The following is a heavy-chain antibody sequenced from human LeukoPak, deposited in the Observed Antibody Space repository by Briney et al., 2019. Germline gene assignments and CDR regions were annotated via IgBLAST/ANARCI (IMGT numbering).Heavy chain of an antibody. Sequence: ASVKVSCKASGYTFTGYYMHWVRQAPGQGLKWMGRINPNSGGTNYAQKFQGRVTMTRDTSISTAFMELSRLRSDDTAVYYCARARLAVAGGTSYYFDYWGQGTLVTVSS. CDR1: GYTFTGYY. D-gene: IGHD6-19*01. CDR2: INPNSGGT. J-gene: IGHJ4*02. CDR3: ARARLAVAGGTSYYFDY. V-gene: IGHV1-2*06.